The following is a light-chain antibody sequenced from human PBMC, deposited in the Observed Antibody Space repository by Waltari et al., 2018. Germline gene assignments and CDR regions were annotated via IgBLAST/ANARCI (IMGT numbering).Light chain of an antibody. CDR2: KAS. J-gene: IGKJ1*01. CDR3: QQYYSSPWT. V-gene: IGKV1-5*03. CDR1: QSISTW. Sequence: IQMTQSPSTLSASVGSRVTITCRASQSISTWLAWYQQKPGKAPKLLIYKASDLESGVPSRFGGSGSGTEFTLTISSLQPDDFATYHCQQYYSSPWTFGRGTKVEI.